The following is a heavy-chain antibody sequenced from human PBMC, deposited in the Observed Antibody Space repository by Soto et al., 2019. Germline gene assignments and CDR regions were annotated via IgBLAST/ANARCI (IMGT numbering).Heavy chain of an antibody. D-gene: IGHD6-19*01. J-gene: IGHJ4*02. CDR2: IYSGGTT. CDR3: TRDRSSGWSEY. Sequence: VQLVESGGGLVQPGGSLRVSCAASGFTVINNYMSWVRQAPGKGLEWVSVIYSGGTTDYADSVKGRFTISRDNSRNTLYLQMNSLRGDDSAVYYCTRDRSSGWSEYWGQGTLVTVSS. V-gene: IGHV3-66*01. CDR1: GFTVINNY.